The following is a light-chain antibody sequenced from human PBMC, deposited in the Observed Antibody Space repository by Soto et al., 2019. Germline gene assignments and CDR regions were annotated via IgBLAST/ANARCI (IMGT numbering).Light chain of an antibody. Sequence: EIVLTQSPGTLSLSPGERGTLSCRASQSVSSSYLAWYQQKPGQAPRLLIYGASSRATGTPDRFSGGGSGTDFTLTISSLQSEDFAVYYCQQYNNWPFITFGQGTRLEIK. CDR1: QSVSSSY. CDR3: QQYNNWPFIT. J-gene: IGKJ5*01. V-gene: IGKV3-20*01. CDR2: GAS.